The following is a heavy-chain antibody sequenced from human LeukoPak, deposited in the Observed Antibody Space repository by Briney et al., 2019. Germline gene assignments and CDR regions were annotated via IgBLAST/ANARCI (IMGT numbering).Heavy chain of an antibody. CDR3: AKVSRGSIAVARNHYYYGMDV. V-gene: IGHV3-23*01. D-gene: IGHD6-19*01. J-gene: IGHJ6*02. Sequence: GRSLRLSCAASGFTFSSYAMSWVRQPPGKGLESVSAISGSGVSTSYADSAKGRFTISRDNSKNTLYLQMNSLRAEDKAVYYCAKVSRGSIAVARNHYYYGMDVWGQGTTVTVSS. CDR2: ISGSGVST. CDR1: GFTFSSYA.